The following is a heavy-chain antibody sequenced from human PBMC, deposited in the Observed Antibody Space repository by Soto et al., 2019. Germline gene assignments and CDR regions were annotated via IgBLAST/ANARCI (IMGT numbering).Heavy chain of an antibody. CDR1: GGSISSGGYY. V-gene: IGHV4-31*03. CDR3: ARVLGIYYDSSGYYFDY. J-gene: IGHJ4*02. CDR2: IYYSGST. Sequence: PSETLSLTCTVSGGSISSGGYYWSWIRQHPGKGLEWIGYIYYSGSTYYNPSLKSRVTISVDTSKNQFSLKLSSVTAADTAVYYCARVLGIYYDSSGYYFDYWGQGTLVTVSS. D-gene: IGHD3-22*01.